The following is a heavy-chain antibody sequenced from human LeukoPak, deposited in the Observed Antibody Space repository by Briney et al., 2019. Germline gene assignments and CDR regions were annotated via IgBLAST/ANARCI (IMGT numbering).Heavy chain of an antibody. CDR2: ISYDGSNK. V-gene: IGHV3-30*04. CDR3: ARDRYVRDYYGSGSYPYAEYFQH. J-gene: IGHJ1*01. CDR1: GFTFSSYA. D-gene: IGHD3-10*01. Sequence: GGSLRLSCAASGFTFSSYAMRWVRQAPGKGLEWVAVISYDGSNKYYADSVKGRFTISRDNSKNTLYLQMNSLRAEDTAVYYCARDRYVRDYYGSGSYPYAEYFQHWGQGTLVTVSS.